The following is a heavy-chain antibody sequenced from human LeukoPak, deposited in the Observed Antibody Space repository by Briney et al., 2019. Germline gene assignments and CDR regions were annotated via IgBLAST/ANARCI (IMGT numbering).Heavy chain of an antibody. CDR1: GYTFAGYY. Sequence: GASVKVSCKASGYTFAGYYMHWVRQAPGQGLEWMGWINPNSGGTNYAQKFQGRVTMTRDTSISTAYMELSRLRSDDTAVYYCARDTDYGDYPDYWGQGTLVTVSS. CDR3: ARDTDYGDYPDY. J-gene: IGHJ4*02. D-gene: IGHD4-17*01. V-gene: IGHV1-2*02. CDR2: INPNSGGT.